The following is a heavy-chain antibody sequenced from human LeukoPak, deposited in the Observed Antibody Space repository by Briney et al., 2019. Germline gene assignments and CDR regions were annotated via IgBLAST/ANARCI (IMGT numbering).Heavy chain of an antibody. D-gene: IGHD2-2*01. V-gene: IGHV4-30-4*01. CDR3: ARQCSSTSCYGYYGMDV. CDR1: GGSISSGDYY. J-gene: IGHJ6*02. Sequence: SQTLSLTCTVSGGSISSGDYYWSWIRPPPGKGLEWIGYIYYSGSTYYNPSLKSRVTISVDTSKNQFSLKLSSVTAADTAVYYCARQCSSTSCYGYYGMDVWGQGTTVTVSS. CDR2: IYYSGST.